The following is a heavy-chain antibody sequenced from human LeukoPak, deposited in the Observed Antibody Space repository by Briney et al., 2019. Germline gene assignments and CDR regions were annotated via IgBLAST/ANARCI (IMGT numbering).Heavy chain of an antibody. V-gene: IGHV5-51*01. J-gene: IGHJ1*01. CDR1: GYSFTSYW. D-gene: IGHD2-2*01. CDR2: IYPGDSDT. CDR3: ARTLGYCSSTSCVQYLQH. Sequence: GESLKISCKGSGYSFTSYWIGWVRQMPGKGLEWMGIIYPGDSDTRYSPSFQGQVTISADKSISTAYLQWSSLKASDTAMYYCARTLGYCSSTSCVQYLQHWGQGTLVTVSS.